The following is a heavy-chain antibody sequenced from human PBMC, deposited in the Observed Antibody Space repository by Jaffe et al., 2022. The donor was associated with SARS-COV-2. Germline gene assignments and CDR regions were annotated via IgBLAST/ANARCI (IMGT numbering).Heavy chain of an antibody. CDR3: ARVGPTVGGTTATSAFGH. CDR1: GYTFTRFY. CDR2: INPSGGAGGTT. V-gene: IGHV1-46*01. D-gene: IGHD1-26*01. Sequence: QVQLVQSGAEVKKPGASVKVSCKASGYTFTRFYLHWVRQAPGQGLEWVGMINPSGGAGGTTTFAQKFQGRVTMTRDTATSTLYMELSSLRSEDTAVYYCARVGPTVGGTTATSAFGHWGQGTLVTVSS. J-gene: IGHJ5*02.